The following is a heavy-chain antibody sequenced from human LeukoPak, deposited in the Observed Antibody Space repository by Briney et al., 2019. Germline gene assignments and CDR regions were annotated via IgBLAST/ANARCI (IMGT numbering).Heavy chain of an antibody. CDR2: IQYDGSDE. Sequence: PGGSLRLSCSPSGFTFSDYGMHWVRQAPGEGLEWVAFIQYDGSDEHYADSVKGRFTISRDNSKDMLYLHMTSLRIEDTAVYYCAKDLKLAPFDYWGQGTLVTVSS. CDR3: AKDLKLAPFDY. V-gene: IGHV3-30*02. CDR1: GFTFSDYG. J-gene: IGHJ4*02.